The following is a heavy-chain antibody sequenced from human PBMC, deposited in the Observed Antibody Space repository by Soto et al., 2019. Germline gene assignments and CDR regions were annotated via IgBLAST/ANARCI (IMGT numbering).Heavy chain of an antibody. J-gene: IGHJ4*02. Sequence: SETLSLTCTVSGGCISSYYWSWIRQPPGKGLEWIGYIYYSGSTNYNPSLKSRVTISVDTSKNQFSLKLSSVTAADTAVYYCARRSCSGGSCYPDYWGQGPLVTVSS. CDR2: IYYSGST. CDR1: GGCISSYY. CDR3: ARRSCSGGSCYPDY. V-gene: IGHV4-59*01. D-gene: IGHD2-15*01.